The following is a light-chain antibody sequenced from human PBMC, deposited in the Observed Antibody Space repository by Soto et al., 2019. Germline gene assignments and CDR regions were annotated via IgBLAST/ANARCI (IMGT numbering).Light chain of an antibody. Sequence: EIVLTQSPGTLSLSPGERATLSCRASQSVSSSYLAWYQQKPGQPPRLLIYGASSRATGIPDRFSGSGSGTDFTLTISRVEPEDLAVYYCQRDGSSHSFGGGTKVEI. CDR3: QRDGSSHS. J-gene: IGKJ4*01. CDR1: QSVSSSY. V-gene: IGKV3-20*01. CDR2: GAS.